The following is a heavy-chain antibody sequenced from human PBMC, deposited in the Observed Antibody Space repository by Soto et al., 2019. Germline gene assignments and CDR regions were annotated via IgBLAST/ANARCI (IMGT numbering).Heavy chain of an antibody. CDR3: SRLVV. CDR1: GFNFSGSV. V-gene: IGHV3-73*01. J-gene: IGHJ4*02. D-gene: IGHD2-15*01. Sequence: GGSLRLSCAASGFNFSGSVIHWVRQASGKGLEWVGRIRSKAYNYATAYAASVEGRFTVSRDDSKNTAYLQMNSLKSEDTAIYYCSRLVVWGQGSLVTVSS. CDR2: IRSKAYNYAT.